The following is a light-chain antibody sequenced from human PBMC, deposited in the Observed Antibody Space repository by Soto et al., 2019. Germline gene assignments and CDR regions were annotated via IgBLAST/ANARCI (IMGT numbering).Light chain of an antibody. CDR3: SSYTSSNTLV. CDR2: DVS. J-gene: IGLJ7*01. Sequence: QSALTQPASVSGSPGQSITISCTGTSSDVGGYNYVSWYQQNPGKAPKLMIYDVSNRPSGVSNRFSDSKSGNTASLIISGLQAEDEADYYCSSYTSSNTLVFGGGTQLTVL. CDR1: SSDVGGYNY. V-gene: IGLV2-14*01.